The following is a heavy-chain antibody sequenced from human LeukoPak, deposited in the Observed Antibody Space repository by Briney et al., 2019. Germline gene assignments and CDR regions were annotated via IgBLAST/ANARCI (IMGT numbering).Heavy chain of an antibody. J-gene: IGHJ5*02. D-gene: IGHD1-26*01. CDR2: INHSGST. CDR3: ARVGYSGRPRWFDP. CDR1: GGSFSGYY. V-gene: IGHV4-34*01. Sequence: SSETLSLTCAVYGGSFSGYYWSWIRQPPGKGLEWIGEINHSGSTNYNPSLKSRVTISVDTSKNQFSLKLSSVTAADTAVYYCARVGYSGRPRWFDPWGQGTLVTVSS.